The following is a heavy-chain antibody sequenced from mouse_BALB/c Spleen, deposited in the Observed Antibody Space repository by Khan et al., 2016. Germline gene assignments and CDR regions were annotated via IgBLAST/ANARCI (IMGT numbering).Heavy chain of an antibody. Sequence: QVQLQQSGAELVRPGASVKLSCKALGYTFTDYEMHWVRQTPVHGLEWIGGFHPGSGGTAYNQRFKGKATLTDDKSSSTAYMELSSLTSEDSAVXCCTNRYEAWFTYWGQGTLVTVSA. D-gene: IGHD2-14*01. CDR3: TNRYEAWFTY. CDR1: GYTFTDYE. V-gene: IGHV1-15*01. J-gene: IGHJ3*01. CDR2: FHPGSGGT.